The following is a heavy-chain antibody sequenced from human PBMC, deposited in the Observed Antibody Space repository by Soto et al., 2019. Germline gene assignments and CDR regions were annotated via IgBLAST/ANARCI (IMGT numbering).Heavy chain of an antibody. D-gene: IGHD6-19*01. CDR2: ISYDGSNK. CDR3: AKDRGWLTSYYYGMDV. V-gene: IGHV3-30*18. J-gene: IGHJ6*02. Sequence: GGSLRLSCAASGFTFSSYGMHWVRQAPGKGLEWVAVISYDGSNKYYADSVKGRFTISRDNSKNTLYLQMNSLRAEDTAVYYCAKDRGWLTSYYYGMDVWGQGTTVTVSS. CDR1: GFTFSSYG.